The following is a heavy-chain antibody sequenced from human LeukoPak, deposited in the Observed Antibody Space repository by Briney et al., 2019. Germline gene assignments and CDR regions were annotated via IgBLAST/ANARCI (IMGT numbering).Heavy chain of an antibody. V-gene: IGHV3-7*04. CDR2: IKQDGSEK. CDR3: ARGTIAAAGYYYFDY. Sequence: PGRSLRLSCAASGFTFSNYGMHWVRQAPGKGLEWVANIKQDGSEKYYVDSVKGRFTISRDNAKNSLYLQMNSLRAEDTAVYYCARGTIAAAGYYYFDYWGQGTQVTVSS. D-gene: IGHD6-13*01. CDR1: GFTFSNYG. J-gene: IGHJ4*02.